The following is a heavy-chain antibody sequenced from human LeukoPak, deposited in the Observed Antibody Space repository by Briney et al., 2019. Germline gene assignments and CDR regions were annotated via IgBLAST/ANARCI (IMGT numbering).Heavy chain of an antibody. Sequence: TSETLSLTCTVSGGSISNYDWTWIRQPPGKGLEWIGHIYYSGTTNYSPALKSRVTLSVDTSKNQFSLKLTSVTAADTAVYYCARVNYDFWSGYLGQGYMDVWGKGTTVTVSS. J-gene: IGHJ6*03. D-gene: IGHD3-3*01. CDR2: IYYSGTT. CDR1: GGSISNYD. CDR3: ARVNYDFWSGYLGQGYMDV. V-gene: IGHV4-59*01.